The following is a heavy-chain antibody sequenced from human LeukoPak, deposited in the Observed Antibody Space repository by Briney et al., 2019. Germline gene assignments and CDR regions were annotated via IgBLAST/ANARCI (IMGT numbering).Heavy chain of an antibody. D-gene: IGHD6-19*01. CDR2: IYTSGST. J-gene: IGHJ3*02. CDR3: ARDDVRIAVAGTLEAFDI. CDR1: GVSISSYY. V-gene: IGHV4-4*07. Sequence: SETLSLTCTVSGVSISSYYWSWIRQPAGKGLEWLGRIYTSGSTNYNPSLKSRVTMSVDTSKNQFSLKLSSVTAADTAVYYCARDDVRIAVAGTLEAFDIWGQGTMVTVSS.